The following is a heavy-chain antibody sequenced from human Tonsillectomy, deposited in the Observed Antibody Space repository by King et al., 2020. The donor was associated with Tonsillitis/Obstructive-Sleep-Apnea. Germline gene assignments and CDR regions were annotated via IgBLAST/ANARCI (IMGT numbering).Heavy chain of an antibody. CDR2: IDWDDDK. CDR1: GFSLSNSGMC. Sequence: TLKESGPALVKPTQTLTLTCTFSGFSLSNSGMCVSWIRQPPGKALEWLARIDWDDDKYYSTSLKTRLTIYKDTSKNQVVLTMTNMDPVDTATYYCARIRSTSCLGDYWGQGTLVTVSS. D-gene: IGHD2-2*01. J-gene: IGHJ4*02. CDR3: ARIRSTSCLGDY. V-gene: IGHV2-70*11.